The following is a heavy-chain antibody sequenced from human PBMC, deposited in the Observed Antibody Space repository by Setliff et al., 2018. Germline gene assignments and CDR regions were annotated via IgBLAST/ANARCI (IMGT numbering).Heavy chain of an antibody. J-gene: IGHJ3*02. CDR1: GFIFSDYW. CDR3: AKDLETIDGDAFDI. CDR2: VNRDGSST. Sequence: GGSLRLSCAASGFIFSDYWLHWVRQAPGKGLVWVSRVNRDGSSTNYADSVKGRFTISRDNAESTVYLQMNSLRAEDTAVYYCAKDLETIDGDAFDIWGQGTMVTVSS. V-gene: IGHV3-74*01.